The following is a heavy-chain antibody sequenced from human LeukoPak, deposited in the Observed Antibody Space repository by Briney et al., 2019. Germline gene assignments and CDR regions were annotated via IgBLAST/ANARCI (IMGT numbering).Heavy chain of an antibody. J-gene: IGHJ4*02. V-gene: IGHV3-23*01. CDR1: GFTFSSYA. D-gene: IGHD3-22*01. CDR2: ISDSGDST. CDR3: AKVITYYFDSSGFSTDY. Sequence: GGSLRLSCAASGFTFSSYAMSRVRQAPRKGLEWVSAISDSGDSTYYADSEKGRFTISRDNSKNTLFLQMSSLRAEDTAVYYCAKVITYYFDSSGFSTDYWGQGTLVTVSS.